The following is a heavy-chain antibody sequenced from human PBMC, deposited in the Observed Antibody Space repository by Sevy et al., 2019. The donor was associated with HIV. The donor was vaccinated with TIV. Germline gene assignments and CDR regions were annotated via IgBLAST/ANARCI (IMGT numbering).Heavy chain of an antibody. CDR1: GFTFTRYA. V-gene: IGHV3-30-3*01. Sequence: GGSLRLSCEASGFTFTRYAFHWVRQAPGKGLEWVAVVSKEGTNKYYADSVKGRFTISRDNSRNTLYLQMQSPRADDTAVYFCARDPHSVPHWGSFDSWGQGTLVTVSS. J-gene: IGHJ4*02. CDR2: VSKEGTNK. CDR3: ARDPHSVPHWGSFDS. D-gene: IGHD3-16*01.